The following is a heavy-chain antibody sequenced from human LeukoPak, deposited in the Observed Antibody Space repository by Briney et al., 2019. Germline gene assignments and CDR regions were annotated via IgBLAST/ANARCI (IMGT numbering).Heavy chain of an antibody. CDR2: IDTDGRSTTST. CDR1: GFTFNTYW. CDR3: ARVLGGDRDSYFVW. Sequence: PGGSLRLSCAASGFTFNTYWMHWVRQAPGKGLVWVSRIDTDGRSTTSTSYAESVKGRFTMSRDNAKNTLYLQMNNLRADDTAVYLCARVLGGDRDSYFVWWGQSTLVTVS. J-gene: IGHJ4*02. D-gene: IGHD3-16*01. V-gene: IGHV3-74*01.